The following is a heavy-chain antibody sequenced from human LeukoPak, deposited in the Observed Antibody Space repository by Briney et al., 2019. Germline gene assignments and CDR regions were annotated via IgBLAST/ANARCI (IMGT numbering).Heavy chain of an antibody. J-gene: IGHJ5*02. V-gene: IGHV3-30*18. CDR3: AKGARGDTVTSIVGLNWFDP. Sequence: GGSLRLSCGASGFTFSIYWMHWVRQAPGKGLEWVAVISYDGGHKYYADSVKGRFSISRDNSKNTLYLQMNSLRADDTAVYYCAKGARGDTVTSIVGLNWFDPWGQGTLVTVSS. CDR1: GFTFSIYW. D-gene: IGHD4-17*01. CDR2: ISYDGGHK.